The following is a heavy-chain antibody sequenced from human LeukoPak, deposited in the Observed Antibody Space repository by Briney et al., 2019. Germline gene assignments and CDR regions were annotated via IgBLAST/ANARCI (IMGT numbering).Heavy chain of an antibody. CDR3: ARVSGSFDPFDI. Sequence: SQTLSLTCAISGDSVSSNSAVWNWIRQSPSRGLEWLGRTYYRSKWYSDYAVSVKSRITINPDTSKNQFSLHLNSVTPEDTAVYYCARVSGSFDPFDIWGQGTMVTVSS. D-gene: IGHD1-26*01. CDR2: TYYRSKWYS. V-gene: IGHV6-1*01. J-gene: IGHJ3*02. CDR1: GDSVSSNSAV.